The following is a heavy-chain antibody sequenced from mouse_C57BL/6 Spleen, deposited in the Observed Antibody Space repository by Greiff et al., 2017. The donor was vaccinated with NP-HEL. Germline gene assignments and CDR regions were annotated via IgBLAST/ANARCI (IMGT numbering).Heavy chain of an antibody. CDR2: INPSSGYT. V-gene: IGHV1-7*01. Sequence: VQLQQSGAELAKPGASVKLSCKASGYTFTSYWMHWVKQRPGQGLEWIGYINPSSGYTKYNQKFKDKATLTADKSSSTAYLQLSSLTYEDSAVYYCFTTVVATDYWGQGTTLTVSS. CDR1: GYTFTSYW. J-gene: IGHJ2*01. CDR3: FTTVVATDY. D-gene: IGHD1-1*01.